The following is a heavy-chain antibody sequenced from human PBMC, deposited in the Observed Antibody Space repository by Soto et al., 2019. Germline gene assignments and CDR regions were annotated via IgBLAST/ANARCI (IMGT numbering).Heavy chain of an antibody. CDR3: ARDYIVVVPAAIVRGYYYGMDV. V-gene: IGHV1-2*04. CDR1: GYTFTGYY. Sequence: ASVKVSCKASGYTFTGYYMHWVRQAPGQGLEWMGWINPNSGGTNYAQKFQGWVTMTRDTSISTAYMELSRLRSDDTAVYYCARDYIVVVPAAIVRGYYYGMDVWGQGTTVTVSS. D-gene: IGHD2-2*01. J-gene: IGHJ6*02. CDR2: INPNSGGT.